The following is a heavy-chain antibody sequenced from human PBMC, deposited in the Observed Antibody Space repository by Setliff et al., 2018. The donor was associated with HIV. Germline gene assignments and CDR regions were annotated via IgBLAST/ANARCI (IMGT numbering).Heavy chain of an antibody. J-gene: IGHJ5*02. V-gene: IGHV4-59*11. CDR1: GGSISSHY. CDR3: AGCITGTTHWFDP. CDR2: IYYSGST. Sequence: PSETLSLTCTVSGGSISSHYWSWIRQPPGKRLEWIGYIYYSGSTNYNPSLKSRVTISVDTSKNQFSLKLSSVTAADTAVYYCAGCITGTTHWFDPWGQGTLVTVS. D-gene: IGHD1-20*01.